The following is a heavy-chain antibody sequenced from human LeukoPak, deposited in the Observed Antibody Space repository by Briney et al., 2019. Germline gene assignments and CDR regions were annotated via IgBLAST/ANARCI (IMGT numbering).Heavy chain of an antibody. J-gene: IGHJ4*02. CDR3: ARYSSNWGTDF. CDR2: ISSGSSDI. CDR1: GLTFSDYY. V-gene: IGHV3-11*04. Sequence: GGSLRLSCAVSGLTFSDYYMSWIRQAPGKGLEWVSYISSGSSDIYYADSVKGRFTISRDNAKNSLYLQMNSLRAEDTAVYYCARYSSNWGTDFWGQGTLVTVSS. D-gene: IGHD6-13*01.